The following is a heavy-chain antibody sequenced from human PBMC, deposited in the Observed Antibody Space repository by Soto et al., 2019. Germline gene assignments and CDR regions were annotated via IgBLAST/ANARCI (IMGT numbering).Heavy chain of an antibody. V-gene: IGHV4-30-4*01. CDR2: IHSSGSI. D-gene: IGHD3-22*01. Sequence: SETLFLTCTVSGGSISSDDYYWSWIRQAPGRGLEWIGYIHSSGSIYYNPSLKSRATMSIDTAGNQFSLKVSSVTVADTAVYYCARDLDGLHDDTSGPFPRPGWGQGTLVTVSS. J-gene: IGHJ1*01. CDR1: GGSISSDDYY. CDR3: ARDLDGLHDDTSGPFPRPG.